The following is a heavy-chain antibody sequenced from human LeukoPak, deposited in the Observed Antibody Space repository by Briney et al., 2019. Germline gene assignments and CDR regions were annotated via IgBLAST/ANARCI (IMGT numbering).Heavy chain of an antibody. D-gene: IGHD5-18*01. V-gene: IGHV3-7*03. J-gene: IGHJ5*02. Sequence: PGGSLRLSCVASGFTFGSYWMSWVRQAPGKGLEWVANIKQDRSQQYYVDSVKGRFTISKDYARNSVYLEMNRLRAEDTAVYYCARGVDTAMVFWFDPWGQGTLVTVSS. CDR1: GFTFGSYW. CDR2: IKQDRSQQ. CDR3: ARGVDTAMVFWFDP.